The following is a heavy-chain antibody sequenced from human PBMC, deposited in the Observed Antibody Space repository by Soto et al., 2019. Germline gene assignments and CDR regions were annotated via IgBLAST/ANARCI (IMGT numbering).Heavy chain of an antibody. CDR3: AKAGIKGTGYYSRGLDY. CDR2: TRNKDNSYIT. D-gene: IGHD3-9*01. J-gene: IGHJ4*02. Sequence: EVQLVESGGGLVQPGGSLRLSCAASGFTFSDHYMDWVRQATGKGLEWVGRTRNKDNSYITEYAASVKDGFTISRDDSTNSLYLQMTSLKTEDTAVYYCAKAGIKGTGYYSRGLDYWGQGTLITVSS. V-gene: IGHV3-72*01. CDR1: GFTFSDHY.